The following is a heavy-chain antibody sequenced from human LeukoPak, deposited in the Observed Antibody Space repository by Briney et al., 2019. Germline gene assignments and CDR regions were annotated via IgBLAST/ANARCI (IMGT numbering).Heavy chain of an antibody. J-gene: IGHJ4*02. CDR3: ARNGLIGFDY. V-gene: IGHV3-7*04. Sequence: GGSLRLSCADSGFTFSKYWMSWVRQAPGKGLEWVARIKEDGSEKYYVDSVKGRLTISRDNTKNSMSLQMNSLRAEDTAVYYCARNGLIGFDYWGQGTLVTVSS. D-gene: IGHD3-16*01. CDR1: GFTFSKYW. CDR2: IKEDGSEK.